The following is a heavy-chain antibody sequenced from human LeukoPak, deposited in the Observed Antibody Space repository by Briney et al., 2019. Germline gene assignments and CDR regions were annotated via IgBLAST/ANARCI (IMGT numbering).Heavy chain of an antibody. D-gene: IGHD1-1*01. CDR2: IYTSGST. V-gene: IGHV4-4*07. CDR1: GGSISSYY. J-gene: IGHJ5*02. CDR3: PIHRTTWSSP. Sequence: SETLSLTCTVSGGSISSYYWSWIRQPAGKGLEWIGRIYTSGSTNYNPSLKSRVTMSVDTSKNQFSLKLSSVTAGDTAGHYFPIHRTTWSSPSGEGTLVSASS.